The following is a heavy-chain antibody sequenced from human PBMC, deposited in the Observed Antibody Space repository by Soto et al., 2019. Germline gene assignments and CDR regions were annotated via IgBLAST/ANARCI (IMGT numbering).Heavy chain of an antibody. J-gene: IGHJ6*02. CDR3: ARRPNYYDGYTYHGVYSVDV. D-gene: IGHD3-16*01. V-gene: IGHV1-46*01. CDR1: GYTFTNYY. CDR2: INPSGGST. Sequence: ASVKVSCKASGYTFTNYYIHWVRQAPGQGLEWMGIINPSGGSTSYAQKFRGRVTMTRDTSTSTVNMELSSLRSEDTAVYYCARRPNYYDGYTYHGVYSVDVWGPGTTLTVYS.